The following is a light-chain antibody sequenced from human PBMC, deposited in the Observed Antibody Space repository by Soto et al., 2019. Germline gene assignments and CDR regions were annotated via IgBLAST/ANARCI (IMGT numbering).Light chain of an antibody. CDR1: SSDVGGYNH. Sequence: QSALTQPASVSGSPGQSITISCTGTSSDVGGYNHVSWYQQYPGKAPKLIIYELSNRPSGISNRFSGSKSGNTASLTISGLQTEDEADYYCSSYTSSSTLLYVFGTATKLTVL. CDR3: SSYTSSSTLLYV. CDR2: ELS. V-gene: IGLV2-14*01. J-gene: IGLJ1*01.